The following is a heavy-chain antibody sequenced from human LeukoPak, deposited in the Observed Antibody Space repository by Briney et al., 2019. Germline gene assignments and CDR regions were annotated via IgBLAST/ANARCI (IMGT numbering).Heavy chain of an antibody. Sequence: ASVKVSCKASGYTFTSYDINWVRQATGQGRGWMGWMNPNSGNTGYAQKSQGRVTMTRNTSISTAYMELSSLRSEDTAVYYCARGSSWYQYYYYGMDVWGQGTTVTVSS. CDR3: ARGSSWYQYYYYGMDV. D-gene: IGHD6-13*01. CDR2: MNPNSGNT. CDR1: GYTFTSYD. J-gene: IGHJ6*02. V-gene: IGHV1-8*01.